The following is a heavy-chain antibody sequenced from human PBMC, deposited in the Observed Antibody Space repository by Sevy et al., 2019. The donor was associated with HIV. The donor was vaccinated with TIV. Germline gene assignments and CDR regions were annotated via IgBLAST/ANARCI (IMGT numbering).Heavy chain of an antibody. CDR2: IYTSGTT. D-gene: IGHD6-13*01. J-gene: IGHJ5*02. CDR1: GGSISSGSYY. V-gene: IGHV4-61*02. Sequence: SETLSLTCTVSGGSISSGSYYWSWIRQPAGKGLEWIGRIYTSGTTNYNPSLKSRVTISVDTSKNQFSLKLSSVTTTDTAVYYCAREGSTWAGWFDPWGQGTLVTVSS. CDR3: AREGSTWAGWFDP.